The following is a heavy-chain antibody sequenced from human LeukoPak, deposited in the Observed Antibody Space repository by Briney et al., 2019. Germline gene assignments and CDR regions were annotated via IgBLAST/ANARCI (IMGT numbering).Heavy chain of an antibody. CDR2: ISYDGSNK. CDR1: GFTFSSYG. J-gene: IGHJ4*02. Sequence: GGSLRLSCAASGFTFSSYGMHWVRQAPGKGLEWVAVISYDGSNKYYEDSVKGRFTISRDNSKNTLYLQMNSLRAEDTAVYYCAKGGGATVTCFDYWGQGTLVTVSS. D-gene: IGHD4-17*01. V-gene: IGHV3-30*18. CDR3: AKGGGATVTCFDY.